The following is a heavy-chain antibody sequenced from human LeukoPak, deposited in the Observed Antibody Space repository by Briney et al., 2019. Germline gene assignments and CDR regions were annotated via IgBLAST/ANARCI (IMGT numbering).Heavy chain of an antibody. CDR1: GFTFSSYG. V-gene: IGHV3-33*01. Sequence: GGSLRLSCAASGFTFSSYGMHWVRQAPGKGLEWVAVIWYDGSNKYYADSVKGRFTISRDNSKNTLYLQMNSLRAEDTAVYYCARDVLAVAGTWSFDYWGQGTLVTVSS. CDR2: IWYDGSNK. J-gene: IGHJ4*02. CDR3: ARDVLAVAGTWSFDY. D-gene: IGHD6-19*01.